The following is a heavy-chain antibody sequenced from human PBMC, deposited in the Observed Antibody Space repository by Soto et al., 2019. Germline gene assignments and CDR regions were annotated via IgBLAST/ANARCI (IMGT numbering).Heavy chain of an antibody. CDR2: IWHDGNNK. CDR1: GFTFSNYG. Sequence: GGSLRLSCAASGFTFSNYGMHWVRQAPGKGLEWVAIIWHDGNNKYYADSVRGRFIISRDNSKNRLYLQMNSLRAEDTAVYYCASDLVGASDSYGLDVWGPGTPVTVS. V-gene: IGHV3-33*01. J-gene: IGHJ6*02. D-gene: IGHD1-26*01. CDR3: ASDLVGASDSYGLDV.